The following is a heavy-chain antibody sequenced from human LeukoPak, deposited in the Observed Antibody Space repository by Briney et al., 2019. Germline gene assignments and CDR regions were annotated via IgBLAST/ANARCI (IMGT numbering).Heavy chain of an antibody. CDR1: GFTFSSYG. J-gene: IGHJ6*03. CDR2: ISYDGSNK. D-gene: IGHD5-12*01. CDR3: ARDSGYDPYYYYYMDV. Sequence: GGSLRLSCAASGFTFSSYGMHWVRQAPGKGLEWVAVISYDGSNKYYADSVKGRFTISRDNSKNTLYLQMNSLRAEDTAVYYCARDSGYDPYYYYYMDVWGKGTTVTVSS. V-gene: IGHV3-30*03.